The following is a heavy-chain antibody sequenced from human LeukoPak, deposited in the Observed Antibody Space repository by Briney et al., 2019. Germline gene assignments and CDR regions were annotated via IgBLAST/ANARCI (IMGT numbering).Heavy chain of an antibody. Sequence: PGGPLRLSCAASGFTFSDYYMSWIRQAPGKGLEWVSYISSSGSTIYYADSVKGRFTISRDNAKNSLYLQMNSLRAEDTAVYYCASVGGSGYDYDAFDIWGQGTMVTVSS. CDR3: ASVGGSGYDYDAFDI. J-gene: IGHJ3*02. D-gene: IGHD5-12*01. CDR2: ISSSGSTI. CDR1: GFTFSDYY. V-gene: IGHV3-11*01.